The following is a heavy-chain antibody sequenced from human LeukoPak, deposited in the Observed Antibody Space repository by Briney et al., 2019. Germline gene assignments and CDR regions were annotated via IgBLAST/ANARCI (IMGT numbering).Heavy chain of an antibody. CDR3: SKDIHFNDISGADY. Sequence: PGGSLRLSCAASGFTFSAHGLHWFRQAPGKGLEWVTFIRFDGGEKFYADSVKGRFSISRDNSKNAMYLEMRSLRPDDTAVYYCSKDIHFNDISGADYWGQGTRVAVSS. J-gene: IGHJ4*02. CDR2: IRFDGGEK. CDR1: GFTFSAHG. V-gene: IGHV3-30*02. D-gene: IGHD2-15*01.